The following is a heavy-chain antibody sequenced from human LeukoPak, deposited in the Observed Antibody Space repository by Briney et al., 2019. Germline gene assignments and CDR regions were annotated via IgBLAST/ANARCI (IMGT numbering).Heavy chain of an antibody. J-gene: IGHJ4*02. D-gene: IGHD6-13*01. CDR3: AKDPRRYSRTGGYFDY. Sequence: PGGSLRLSCAGSGFSFSNYVMHWVRQAPGKGLEWVAVISYDGSDKYYADSVKGRFTISRDNSKNTLYLQMNSLRAEDTAVYYCAKDPRRYSRTGGYFDYWGQGTLVTVSS. CDR2: ISYDGSDK. V-gene: IGHV3-30*18. CDR1: GFSFSNYV.